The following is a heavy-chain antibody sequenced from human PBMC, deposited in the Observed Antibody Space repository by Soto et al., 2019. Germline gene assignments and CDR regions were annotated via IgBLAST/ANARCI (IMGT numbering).Heavy chain of an antibody. J-gene: IGHJ4*02. Sequence: SETLSLTCTFFGNSIRSTAYYWGWVRQPPGKGLEWLASIYYTGATQYNPSLESRLTVSIDTSQNQFFLKLRSVTAADSAIYYFVRENRGENGGPVNWGLGTLVTGSS. CDR3: VRENRGENGGPVN. CDR1: GNSIRSTAYY. CDR2: IYYTGAT. D-gene: IGHD3-10*01. V-gene: IGHV4-39*07.